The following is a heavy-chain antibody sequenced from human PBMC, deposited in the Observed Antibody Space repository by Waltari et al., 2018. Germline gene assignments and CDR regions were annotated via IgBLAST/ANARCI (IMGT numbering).Heavy chain of an antibody. Sequence: EVQLLESGGGLVQPGGSLRLSCAASVFTFISYALSWVRQAPGKGLEWVSVIFSGGSTYYADSVKGRFTISRDNSKNTLYLQMNSLRAEDTAVYYCAKGDYLYYFDYWGQGTLVTVSS. CDR3: AKGDYLYYFDY. D-gene: IGHD4-17*01. CDR1: VFTFISYA. V-gene: IGHV3-23*03. CDR2: IFSGGST. J-gene: IGHJ4*02.